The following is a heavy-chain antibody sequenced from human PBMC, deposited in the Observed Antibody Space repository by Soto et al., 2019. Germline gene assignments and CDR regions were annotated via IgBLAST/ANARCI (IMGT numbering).Heavy chain of an antibody. CDR2: ISGSGGST. Sequence: GESLKISCAASGFTFSSYAMSWVRQAPGKGLEWVSAISGSGGSTYYADSVKGRFTISRDNSKNTLYLQMNSLRAEDTAVYYCAKGGAVAVRYAVDYWGQGTLVTVSS. D-gene: IGHD6-19*01. CDR1: GFTFSSYA. CDR3: AKGGAVAVRYAVDY. V-gene: IGHV3-23*01. J-gene: IGHJ4*02.